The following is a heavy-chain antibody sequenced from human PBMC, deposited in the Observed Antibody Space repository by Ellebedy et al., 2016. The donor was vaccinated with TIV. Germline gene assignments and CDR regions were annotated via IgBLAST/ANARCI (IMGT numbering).Heavy chain of an antibody. CDR3: ARYPGGRYHFDY. D-gene: IGHD1-26*01. CDR1: GFTLSSYW. Sequence: GESRKISXAASGFTLSSYWMGWVRQAPGRGLEWVANINQDGSQKYYLDSVKGRFTISKDNAKNSVYLQMNNLRAEDTAVYYCARYPGGRYHFDYWGQGTLVTVSS. J-gene: IGHJ4*02. V-gene: IGHV3-7*01. CDR2: INQDGSQK.